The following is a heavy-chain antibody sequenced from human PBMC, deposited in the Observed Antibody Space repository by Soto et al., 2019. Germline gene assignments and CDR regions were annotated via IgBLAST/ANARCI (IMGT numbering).Heavy chain of an antibody. Sequence: QVQLVQSGAEVKKPGSSVKVSCKASGGTFSSYAISWVRQAPGQGLEWMGGIIPIFGTANYAQKFQGRVTITADESTSTAYMELSSLRSEDTAVYYCARVRGQADFGPRYESAYYYYGMDVWGQGTTVTVSS. V-gene: IGHV1-69*01. CDR2: IIPIFGTA. D-gene: IGHD5-12*01. J-gene: IGHJ6*02. CDR3: ARVRGQADFGPRYESAYYYYGMDV. CDR1: GGTFSSYA.